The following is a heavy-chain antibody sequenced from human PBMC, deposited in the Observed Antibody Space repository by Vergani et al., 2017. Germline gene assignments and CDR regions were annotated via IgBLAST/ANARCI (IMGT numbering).Heavy chain of an antibody. Sequence: VQLVQSGAEVKKPGASVKVSCKASGYTFTGYYMHWVRQAPGKGLEWISYMSSGDSIYYADSVKGRFTVSRDNTKNTLYLQMNSLGAEDTAVYYCARDRYYGSGSWGYYYYGMDVWGQGTTVTVSS. CDR1: GYTFTGYY. V-gene: IGHV3-69-1*01. J-gene: IGHJ6*02. CDR3: ARDRYYGSGSWGYYYYGMDV. CDR2: MSSGDSI. D-gene: IGHD3-10*01.